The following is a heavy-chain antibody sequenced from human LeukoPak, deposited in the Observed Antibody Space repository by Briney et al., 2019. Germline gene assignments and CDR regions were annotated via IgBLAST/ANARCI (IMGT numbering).Heavy chain of an antibody. CDR2: IYHSGST. D-gene: IGHD1-26*01. J-gene: IGHJ4*02. CDR1: GYSISSGYY. CDR3: ARGSAGRTDY. Sequence: SKTLSLTCAVSGYSISSGYYWGWIRQPPGKGLEWIGSIYHSGSTYYNPSLKSRVTISVDTSKNQFSLKLSSVTAADTAAYYCARGSAGRTDYWGQGTLVTVSS. V-gene: IGHV4-38-2*01.